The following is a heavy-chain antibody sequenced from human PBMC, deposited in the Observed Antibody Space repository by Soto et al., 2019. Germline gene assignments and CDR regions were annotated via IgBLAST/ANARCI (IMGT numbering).Heavy chain of an antibody. CDR1: GGTFSSYA. CDR2: IIPIFGTA. V-gene: IGHV1-69*06. D-gene: IGHD3-22*01. Sequence: SVKVSCKASGGTFSSYAISWVRQAPGQGLEWMGGIIPIFGTANYARKFQGRVTITADKSTSTAYMELSSLRSEDTAVYYRARGAYYYYDSSGYYYHFDYWGQGTLVTVSS. CDR3: ARGAYYYYDSSGYYYHFDY. J-gene: IGHJ4*02.